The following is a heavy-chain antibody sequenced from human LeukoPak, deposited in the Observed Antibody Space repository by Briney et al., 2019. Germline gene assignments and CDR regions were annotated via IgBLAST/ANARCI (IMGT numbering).Heavy chain of an antibody. V-gene: IGHV1-69*13. Sequence: SVKLSCKASGCTFSSYAISWVRQAPGHGLEWMRGMIPIFGTANYAQKFQGRVTITADESTSTAYMELSSLRSEDTAVYYCARDRRRYDYYYYYMDVWGKGTTVTVSS. CDR1: GCTFSSYA. CDR2: MIPIFGTA. J-gene: IGHJ6*03. D-gene: IGHD1-14*01. CDR3: ARDRRRYDYYYYYMDV.